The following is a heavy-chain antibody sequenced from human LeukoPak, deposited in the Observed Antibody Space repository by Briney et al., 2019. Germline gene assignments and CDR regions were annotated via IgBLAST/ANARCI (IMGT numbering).Heavy chain of an antibody. J-gene: IGHJ3*02. CDR1: DDSFSSHY. CDR2: ISYIGST. CDR3: ARDLVTVTKGFDI. D-gene: IGHD4-17*01. V-gene: IGHV4-59*11. Sequence: SGTLSLTCAVSDDSFSSHYWTWIRQPPGKGLEWIGYISYIGSTNYNPSLKSRVTISIDTSKDQFSLKLSSVTAADTAVYYCARDLVTVTKGFDIWGQGTMVSVSS.